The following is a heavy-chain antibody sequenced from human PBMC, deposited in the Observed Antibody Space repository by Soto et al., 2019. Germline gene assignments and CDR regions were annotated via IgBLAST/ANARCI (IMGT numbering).Heavy chain of an antibody. D-gene: IGHD2-8*02. CDR2: INRDGSVQ. V-gene: IGHV3-7*05. Sequence: EVQLVESGGGLVQPGGSLRLSCAASGFTLSTFWMTWVRQAPGKGLEWVANINRDGSVQNYVDSVEGRFTISRDNAKNSPYLQMDSLRAEDAAVYYCARVLSPRHTTYWVAAFDFWGPGTMVTVSS. CDR3: ARVLSPRHTTYWVAAFDF. CDR1: GFTLSTFW. J-gene: IGHJ3*01.